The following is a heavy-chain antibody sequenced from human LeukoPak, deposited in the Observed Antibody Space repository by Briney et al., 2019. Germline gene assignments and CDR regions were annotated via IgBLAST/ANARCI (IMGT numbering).Heavy chain of an antibody. V-gene: IGHV4-59*08. CDR2: THYGGST. Sequence: SETLSLTCTVSGVSISSYYWSWIRQPPGKGLEWIGYTHYGGSTNYNPSLKSRVTISLDTSKNQFSLKLSSVTAADTAIYYCARWYTSGWYGWFDPWGQGTLVTVSS. CDR1: GVSISSYY. J-gene: IGHJ5*02. CDR3: ARWYTSGWYGWFDP. D-gene: IGHD6-19*01.